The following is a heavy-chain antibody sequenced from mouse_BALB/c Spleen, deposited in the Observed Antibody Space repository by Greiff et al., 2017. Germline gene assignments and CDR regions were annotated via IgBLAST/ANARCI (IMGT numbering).Heavy chain of an antibody. CDR1: GFTFSSYA. CDR3: ARGETTATLFDY. Sequence: EVKLMESGGGLVKPGGSLKLSCAASGFTFSSYAMSWVRQTPEKRLEWVASISSGGSTYYPDSVKGRFTISRDNARNILYLQMSSLRSEDTAMYYCARGETTATLFDYWGQGTTLTVSS. J-gene: IGHJ2*01. V-gene: IGHV5-6-5*01. CDR2: ISSGGST. D-gene: IGHD1-2*01.